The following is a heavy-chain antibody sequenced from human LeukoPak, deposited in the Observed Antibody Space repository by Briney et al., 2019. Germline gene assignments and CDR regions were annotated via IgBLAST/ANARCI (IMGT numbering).Heavy chain of an antibody. J-gene: IGHJ3*02. D-gene: IGHD4-23*01. CDR2: ISHSGST. Sequence: PSETLSLTCTVSGGSISNYYWSWIRQPPGKGLEWIGYISHSGSTNYNPSLKSRVTISVDTSKNQFSLKLSSVTAADTAVYYCARRTVADAFDIWGQGTMVTVSS. CDR1: GGSISNYY. V-gene: IGHV4-59*08. CDR3: ARRTVADAFDI.